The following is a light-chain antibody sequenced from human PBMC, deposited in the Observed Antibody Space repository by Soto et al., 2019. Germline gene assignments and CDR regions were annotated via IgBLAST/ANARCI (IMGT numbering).Light chain of an antibody. CDR1: QSLSSCH. V-gene: IGKV3D-20*02. CDR2: GAS. J-gene: IGKJ5*01. Sequence: EIVLTQSPGTLSLSPGERATLSCRASQSLSSCHLVWFQHKPGQAPRLLIYGASSRATGIPDRFSGRGFGTDFTLTICSLEPEDFAVYYCQQRRDWLVTFGEGSRMEIK. CDR3: QQRRDWLVT.